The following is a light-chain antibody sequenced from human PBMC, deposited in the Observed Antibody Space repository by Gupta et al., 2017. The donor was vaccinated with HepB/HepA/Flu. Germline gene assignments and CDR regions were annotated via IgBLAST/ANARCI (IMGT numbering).Light chain of an antibody. CDR3: PSWDSGRSVWV. CDR2: RDN. V-gene: IGLV10-54*04. J-gene: IGLJ3*02. Sequence: ARLPQPPSVAQGLSQPATRTCTGNRNNVGYQGASWLQQYPGHPPKLLCYRDNSRPSGIAERFAASKSGTTASLTITGLQAEDEADYYCPSWDSGRSVWVFGGGTKLTVL. CDR1: RNNVGYQG.